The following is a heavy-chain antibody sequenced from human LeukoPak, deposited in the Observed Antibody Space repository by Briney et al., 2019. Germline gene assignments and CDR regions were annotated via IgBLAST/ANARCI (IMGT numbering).Heavy chain of an antibody. CDR2: IKSKTDGGTT. CDR3: TTAYSGFY. V-gene: IGHV3-15*01. J-gene: IGHJ4*02. D-gene: IGHD1-26*01. CDR1: GFTFSSYA. Sequence: GGSLRLSCAASGFTFSSYAMSWVRQAPGKGPEWVGHIKSKTDGGTTDYAAPVKGRFTISRDDSKNTLSLQMNSLKTEDTAVYYCTTAYSGFYWGQGTLVTVSS.